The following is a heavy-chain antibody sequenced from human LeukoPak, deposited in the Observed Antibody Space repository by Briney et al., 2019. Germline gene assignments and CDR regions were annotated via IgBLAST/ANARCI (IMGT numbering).Heavy chain of an antibody. CDR2: IRADGDSE. CDR1: GFIFTNYG. D-gene: IGHD3-22*01. Sequence: GGSLRLSCAASGFIFTNYGIHWVRQAQGKGLEWVAFIRADGDSEFYAASVKGRFTISRDNSKDTLYLDINSLRAEDTAVYYCAKDYFHSSGFYTGGTFESWGQGTLVTVSS. CDR3: AKDYFHSSGFYTGGTFES. V-gene: IGHV3-30*02. J-gene: IGHJ4*02.